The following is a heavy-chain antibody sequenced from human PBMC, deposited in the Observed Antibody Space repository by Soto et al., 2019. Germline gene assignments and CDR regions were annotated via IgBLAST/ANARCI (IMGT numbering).Heavy chain of an antibody. D-gene: IGHD6-13*01. Sequence: EVQLVESGGGLVQPGGSLRLSCAASGFAFSNYEMNWVRQAQGKGLEWVAYISSGGSTVHYAASVRGRFTVSRDNARNSLYLQMNTLRVEDTALNYCARDRAAGGYWGQGTLVTVSS. CDR3: ARDRAAGGY. CDR1: GFAFSNYE. J-gene: IGHJ4*02. CDR2: ISSGGSTV. V-gene: IGHV3-48*03.